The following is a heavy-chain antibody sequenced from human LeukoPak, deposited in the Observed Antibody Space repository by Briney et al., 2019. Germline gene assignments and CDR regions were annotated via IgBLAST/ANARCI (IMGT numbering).Heavy chain of an antibody. Sequence: GRTLRLSCAASGFTYSRYKMNWVLQAPGKLPHRVSSISSTISTIYYADSVKCRFTISRDNAKISLYLRMNSLRAEDTAVYYCAELGITMIGGVWGKGTTVTISS. CDR3: AELGITMIGGV. V-gene: IGHV3-48*03. CDR1: GFTYSRYK. CDR2: ISSTISTI. J-gene: IGHJ6*04. D-gene: IGHD3-10*02.